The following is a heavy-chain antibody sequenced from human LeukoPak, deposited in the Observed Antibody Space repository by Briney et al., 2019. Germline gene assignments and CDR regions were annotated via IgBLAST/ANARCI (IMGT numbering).Heavy chain of an antibody. CDR3: ASYGSGSSTTHNWFDP. J-gene: IGHJ5*02. D-gene: IGHD3-10*01. CDR2: FHYSGST. Sequence: SETLSLTCTVSGYSISSAYYWGWIRQSPGKGLEWIGSFHYSGSTSYNPSLKSRVTISVDTSKNQFSLKLSSVTAADTAVYYCASYGSGSSTTHNWFDPWGQGTLVTVSS. V-gene: IGHV4-38-2*02. CDR1: GYSISSAYY.